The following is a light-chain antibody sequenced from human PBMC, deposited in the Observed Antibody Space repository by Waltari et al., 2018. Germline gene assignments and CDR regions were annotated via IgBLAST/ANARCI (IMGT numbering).Light chain of an antibody. V-gene: IGLV2-23*01. CDR3: CSYAGSSTYV. CDR1: SSDVGSNNL. Sequence: QSALTQPASVSGSPGQSITISCTGTSSDVGSNNLVSWYQQHPGKAPKLLIYKGSKRPSGVSNRFSGSKSGNTASLTISGLQAEDEADYYCCSYAGSSTYVFGTGTKVTVL. J-gene: IGLJ1*01. CDR2: KGS.